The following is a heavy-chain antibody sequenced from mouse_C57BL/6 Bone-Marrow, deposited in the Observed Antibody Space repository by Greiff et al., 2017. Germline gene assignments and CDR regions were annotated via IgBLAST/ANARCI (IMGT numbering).Heavy chain of an antibody. J-gene: IGHJ4*01. CDR2: MHPNGGSP. CDR3: GRSYDYDDYTMDY. CDR1: GYTFTNYW. V-gene: IGHV1-64*01. D-gene: IGHD2-4*01. Sequence: QVQLQQPGAELVKPGASVKLSCKASGYTFTNYWMHWVKQRPGQGLEWIGMMHPNGGSPDYNEKFKSEATLSVDKSSRTAYMELNSLTSEDSAVYYCGRSYDYDDYTMDYWGQGTSVTVSS.